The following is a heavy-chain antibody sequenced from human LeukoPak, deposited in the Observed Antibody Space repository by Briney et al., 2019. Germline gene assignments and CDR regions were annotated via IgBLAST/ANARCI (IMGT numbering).Heavy chain of an antibody. CDR3: ARAVEMATMGYWYFDL. J-gene: IGHJ2*01. Sequence: GASVKVSCKASGYILSSYNMHWVRQAPGQGLEWLGIINPSGGSTSYAQKFQGRVTMTRDMSTSTVYMELSSLRSEDTAVYYCARAVEMATMGYWYFDLWGRGTLVTVSS. D-gene: IGHD5-24*01. CDR2: INPSGGST. V-gene: IGHV1-46*01. CDR1: GYILSSYN.